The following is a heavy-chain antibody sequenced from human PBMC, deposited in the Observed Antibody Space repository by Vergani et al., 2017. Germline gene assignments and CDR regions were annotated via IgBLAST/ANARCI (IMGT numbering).Heavy chain of an antibody. CDR1: GGSISSSSYY. J-gene: IGHJ5*02. V-gene: IGHV4-39*01. D-gene: IGHD3-10*01. CDR2: IYYSGST. CDR3: ARPPRGGGNWFDP. Sequence: QLQLQESGPGLVKPSETLSLTCTVSGGSISSSSYYWGWIRQPPGRGLEWIGSIYYSGSTYYNPSLKSRVTISVDTSKNQFSLKLSSVTAADTAVYYCARPPRGGGNWFDPWGQGTLVTVSS.